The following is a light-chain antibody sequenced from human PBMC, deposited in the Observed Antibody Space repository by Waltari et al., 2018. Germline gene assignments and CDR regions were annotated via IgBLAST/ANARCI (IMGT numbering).Light chain of an antibody. CDR2: AAS. CDR1: QSVSSNY. CDR3: QQYGRSPYT. Sequence: EIVLTQSPGTLSLFPGDRATLSCRASQSVSSNYLAWYQQKPGQAPRLLIYAASSRATGIPDRFSGSGSGTDFTLTISRLEPEDFAVFFCQQYGRSPYTFGQGTKLEI. V-gene: IGKV3-20*01. J-gene: IGKJ2*01.